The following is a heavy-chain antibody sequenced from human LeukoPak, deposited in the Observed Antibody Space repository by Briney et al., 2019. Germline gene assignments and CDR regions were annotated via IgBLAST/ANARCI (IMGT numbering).Heavy chain of an antibody. D-gene: IGHD3-9*01. CDR1: GFTFSSYE. CDR3: AKNGKDNYDMFFDY. J-gene: IGHJ4*02. V-gene: IGHV3-23*01. Sequence: GGSLRLSCAASGFTFSSYEMNWVRQAPGKGLEWVSALGDNDGRTFYADSVKGRFTISRDNSKNTLYLQMNSLRAEDTAIYYCAKNGKDNYDMFFDYWGQGTLVTVSS. CDR2: LGDNDGRT.